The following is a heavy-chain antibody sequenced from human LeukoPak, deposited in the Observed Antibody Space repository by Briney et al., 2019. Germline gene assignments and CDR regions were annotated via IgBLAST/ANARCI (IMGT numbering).Heavy chain of an antibody. J-gene: IGHJ4*02. V-gene: IGHV3-21*01. CDR1: GFTFSSYS. CDR3: ARARGDYSSSSYYFDY. D-gene: IGHD6-6*01. Sequence: GGSLRLSCAASGFTFSSYSMNWVRQAPGKGLEWVSSISSSSSYIYYADSVKGRFTISRDNAKNSLYLQMNSLRAEDTAVYYCARARGDYSSSSYYFDYWGQGTLVTVSS. CDR2: ISSSSSYI.